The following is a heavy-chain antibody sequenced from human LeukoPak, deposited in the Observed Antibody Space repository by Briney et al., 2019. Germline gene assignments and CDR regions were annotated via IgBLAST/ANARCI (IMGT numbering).Heavy chain of an antibody. CDR3: ARGTRGSYHYGTFDY. CDR2: IIPIFGTA. D-gene: IGHD1-26*01. Sequence: SVKVSCKVSGYTLTELSMHWVRQAPGQGLEWMGGIIPIFGTANYAQKFQGRVTITADESTSTAYMELSSLRSEDTAVYYCARGTRGSYHYGTFDYWGQGTLVTVSS. J-gene: IGHJ4*02. V-gene: IGHV1-69*13. CDR1: GYTLTELS.